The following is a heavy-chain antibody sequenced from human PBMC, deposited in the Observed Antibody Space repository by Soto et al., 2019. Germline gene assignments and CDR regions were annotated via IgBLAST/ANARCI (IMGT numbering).Heavy chain of an antibody. Sequence: QVQLVESGGGVVQPGRSLRLSCAASGFTFSSYGMHWVRQAPGKGLEWVAVIWYDGSNKYYADSVKGRFTISRDNSKNTLYLQMNSLRAEDTAVYYCARDVGYYYGSGSYRRKDYMDVWGKGTTVTVSS. CDR3: ARDVGYYYGSGSYRRKDYMDV. CDR1: GFTFSSYG. CDR2: IWYDGSNK. J-gene: IGHJ6*03. D-gene: IGHD3-10*01. V-gene: IGHV3-33*01.